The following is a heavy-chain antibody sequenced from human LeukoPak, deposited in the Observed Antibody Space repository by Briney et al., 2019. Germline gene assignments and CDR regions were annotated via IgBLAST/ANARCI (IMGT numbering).Heavy chain of an antibody. CDR2: INHSGST. V-gene: IGHV4-34*01. D-gene: IGHD2-8*02. CDR1: GGSFSGYY. Sequence: SETLPLTCAVYGGSFSGYYWSWIRQPPGKGLEWIGEINHSGSTNYNPSLKSRVTISVDTSKNQFSLKLSSVTAADTAVYYCARGRLRVVYEVWGKGTTVTVSS. CDR3: ARGRLRVVYEV. J-gene: IGHJ6*04.